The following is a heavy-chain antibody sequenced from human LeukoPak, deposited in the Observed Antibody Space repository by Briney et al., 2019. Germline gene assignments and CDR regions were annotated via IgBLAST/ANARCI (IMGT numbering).Heavy chain of an antibody. CDR2: ISAYNGNT. CDR1: GYTFTSYG. J-gene: IGHJ6*01. Sequence: GASVKVSCKASGYTFTSYGISWVRQAPGQGLEWMGWISAYNGNTNYAQKLQGRVTMTTDTSTSTAYMELRSLRSDDKAVYYCARYVRYGDYVVCVYYYLGMGAWGQGTTVTVTS. V-gene: IGHV1-18*01. CDR3: ARYVRYGDYVVCVYYYLGMGA. D-gene: IGHD4-17*01.